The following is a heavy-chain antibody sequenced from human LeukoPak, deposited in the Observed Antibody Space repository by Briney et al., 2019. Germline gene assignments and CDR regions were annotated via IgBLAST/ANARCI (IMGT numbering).Heavy chain of an antibody. V-gene: IGHV3-30*18. CDR2: ISYDGSNK. Sequence: GGSLRLSCAASGFTVSSNYMSWVRQAPGKGLEWVAVISYDGSNKYYADSVKGRFTISRDNSKNTLYLQMNSLRAEDTAVYYCAKGKYSSGSDWFDPWGQGTLVTVSS. CDR1: GFTVSSNY. CDR3: AKGKYSSGSDWFDP. D-gene: IGHD6-19*01. J-gene: IGHJ5*02.